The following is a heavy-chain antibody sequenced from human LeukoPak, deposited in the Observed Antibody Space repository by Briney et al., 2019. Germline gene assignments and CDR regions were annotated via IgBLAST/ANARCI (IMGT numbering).Heavy chain of an antibody. V-gene: IGHV4-59*08. Sequence: SETLSLTCTVSGGSITSHYWTWIRQPPGKGLEWIGYIYYSGSPNYNPSLKSRVTISVDTSKNQFSLKLSSVTAADTAVYYCARGTHGNYGSGAFDIWGQGTMVTVSS. CDR3: ARGTHGNYGSGAFDI. D-gene: IGHD2-15*01. CDR1: GGSITSHY. CDR2: IYYSGSP. J-gene: IGHJ3*02.